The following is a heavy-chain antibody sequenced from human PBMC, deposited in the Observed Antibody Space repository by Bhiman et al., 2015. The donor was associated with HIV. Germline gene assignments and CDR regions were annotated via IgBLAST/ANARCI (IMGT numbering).Heavy chain of an antibody. V-gene: IGHV3-21*03. CDR3: AREVGYSSGWYDY. Sequence: EVQLVESGGGLVKPGGSLRLSCAASGFTFSSYIMNWVRQAPGKGLEWVSSISSSSSYIYYADSVKGRFTISRDNAKNSLYLQMNSLRAEDTAVYYCAREVGYSSGWYDYWGQGNAGHRLL. CDR2: ISSSSSYI. CDR1: GFTFSSYI. D-gene: IGHD6-19*01. J-gene: IGHJ4*02.